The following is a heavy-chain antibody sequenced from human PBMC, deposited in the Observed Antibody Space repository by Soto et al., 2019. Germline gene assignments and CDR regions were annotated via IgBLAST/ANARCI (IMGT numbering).Heavy chain of an antibody. CDR2: IYPGDSDA. CDR3: ARQSDYNILTGYWYYFDY. V-gene: IGHV5-51*01. Sequence: VESLKISCKASGYIFISYWISCVLQMPVKVLEWMGIIYPGDSDARYSPSFEGQVTISVDTSINTAYLQWSYLKASDSAMYFCARQSDYNILTGYWYYFDYWGHGSLVTVSS. J-gene: IGHJ4*01. CDR1: GYIFISYW. D-gene: IGHD3-9*01.